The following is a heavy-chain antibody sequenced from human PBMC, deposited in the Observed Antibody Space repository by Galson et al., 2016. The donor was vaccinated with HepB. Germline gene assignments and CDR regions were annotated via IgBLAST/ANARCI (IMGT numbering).Heavy chain of an antibody. CDR1: GFTFNNYG. CDR3: VQGSTAPAV. J-gene: IGHJ6*04. Sequence: SLRLSCAASGFTFNNYGMTWVRQPPGKGLEVVSSISRSGDSTDYADSVKGRFTISRDNSKNTLYLQMNSLRAEDTALYYCVQGSTAPAVWGKGTAVTVPS. CDR2: ISRSGDST. V-gene: IGHV3-23*01. D-gene: IGHD2-2*01.